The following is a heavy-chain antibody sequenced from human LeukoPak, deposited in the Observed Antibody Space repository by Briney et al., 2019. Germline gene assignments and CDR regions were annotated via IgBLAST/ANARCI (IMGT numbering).Heavy chain of an antibody. V-gene: IGHV3-53*01. Sequence: GGSLRLACAASGFTVSSTYTSWVRQAPGKGLEWVSVIYSGGSTYYAESVRGRFTISRDSSKYTLDLQMNSLRAEDTAVYYCARGGGGYDSNFEFWGQGTLVTVSS. J-gene: IGHJ4*02. D-gene: IGHD5-12*01. CDR3: ARGGGGYDSNFEF. CDR2: IYSGGST. CDR1: GFTVSSTY.